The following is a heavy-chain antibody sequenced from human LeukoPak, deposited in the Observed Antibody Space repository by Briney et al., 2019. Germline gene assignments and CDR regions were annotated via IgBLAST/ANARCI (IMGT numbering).Heavy chain of an antibody. J-gene: IGHJ4*02. D-gene: IGHD6-6*01. CDR3: ARHDSSSAVLDY. CDR2: LYPDDSDT. Sequence: GESLKISCKGSGYSFTSYWIAWVRQMPGKGLEWMGILYPDDSDTRYSPSLQGQVTISADKSISTAYLQWSSLKASDTAMYYCARHDSSSAVLDYWGQGTLVTVSS. CDR1: GYSFTSYW. V-gene: IGHV5-51*01.